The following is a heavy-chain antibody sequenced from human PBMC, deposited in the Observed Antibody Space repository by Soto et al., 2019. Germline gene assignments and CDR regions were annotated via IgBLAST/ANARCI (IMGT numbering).Heavy chain of an antibody. CDR2: IYYSGST. D-gene: IGHD3-10*01. CDR3: ARDMLWFGEANHYYGMDV. Sequence: QVQLQESGPGLVKPSQTLSLTCTVSGGSISSGDYYWSWIRQPPGKGLEWIGYIYYSGSTYYNPSLKSRVTISVDTSKNQFSLKLSSVTAADTAVYYCARDMLWFGEANHYYGMDVWGQGTTVTVSS. V-gene: IGHV4-30-4*01. J-gene: IGHJ6*02. CDR1: GGSISSGDYY.